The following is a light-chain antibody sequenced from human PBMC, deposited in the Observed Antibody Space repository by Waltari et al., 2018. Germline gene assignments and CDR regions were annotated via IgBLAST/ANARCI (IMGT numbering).Light chain of an antibody. CDR2: EVT. V-gene: IGLV2-23*02. Sequence: QSALTQPASVSGSPGQSLTISCAGTSSDVGNYNVVSWYQQHPGKVPKPIIYEVTQRPSGVSDRFSGSKSGNTASLTISGLQPEDEANYYCCSYAGGGTPRLLFGGGTEVTVL. CDR3: CSYAGGGTPRLL. CDR1: SSDVGNYNV. J-gene: IGLJ2*01.